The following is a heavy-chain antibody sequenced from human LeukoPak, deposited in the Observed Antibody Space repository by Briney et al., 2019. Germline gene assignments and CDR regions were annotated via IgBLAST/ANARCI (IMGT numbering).Heavy chain of an antibody. J-gene: IGHJ4*02. D-gene: IGHD3-10*01. CDR2: IYSGGST. CDR3: ASLRYYGSGSSDY. CDR1: GFTVSSNY. Sequence: GGSLRLSCAASGFTVSSNYMSWVCQAPGKGLEWVSVIYSGGSTYYADSVKGRFTISRDNSKNTLYLQMNSLRAEDTAVYYCASLRYYGSGSSDYWGQGTLVTVSS. V-gene: IGHV3-53*01.